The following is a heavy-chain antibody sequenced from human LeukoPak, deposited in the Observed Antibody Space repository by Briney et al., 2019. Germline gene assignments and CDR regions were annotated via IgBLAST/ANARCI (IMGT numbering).Heavy chain of an antibody. CDR2: ISSSSSYI. CDR1: GFTFSSYS. V-gene: IGHV3-21*01. CDR3: ARDLRGRGADFDY. Sequence: GGSLRLSCAASGFTFSSYSMNWVRQAPGKGLEWVSSISSSSSYIYYADSVKGRFTISRDNAKNSLYLQMNSLRAEDTAVYYCARDLRGRGADFDYWGQGTLVTVSS. J-gene: IGHJ4*02. D-gene: IGHD3-16*01.